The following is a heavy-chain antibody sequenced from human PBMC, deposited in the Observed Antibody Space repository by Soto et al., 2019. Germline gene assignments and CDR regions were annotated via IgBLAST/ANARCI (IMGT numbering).Heavy chain of an antibody. CDR2: IIPIFGTA. J-gene: IGHJ6*02. CDR1: GGTFSSYA. Sequence: ASVKVSCKASGGTFSSYAISWVRQAPGQGLEWMGGIIPIFGTANYAQKFQGRVTITADESTSTAYIELSSLRSEDTAVYYCVRVGRDSYDFWSGYYSVSEVYYHYGMAVWGQGTTVTVSS. D-gene: IGHD3-3*01. V-gene: IGHV1-69*13. CDR3: VRVGRDSYDFWSGYYSVSEVYYHYGMAV.